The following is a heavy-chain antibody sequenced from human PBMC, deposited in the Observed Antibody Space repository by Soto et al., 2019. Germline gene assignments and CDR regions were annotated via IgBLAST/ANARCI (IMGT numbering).Heavy chain of an antibody. Sequence: EVQLVESGGGLVQPGGSLRLSCAASGFTFSSYSMNWVRQAPGKGLEWVSYISSSSSTIYYADSVKGRFTISRDNAKNSLYLQMNSLRDEDTAVYYCARYSDYEFRVYDYYYGMDVWGQGTTVTVSS. CDR1: GFTFSSYS. CDR3: ARYSDYEFRVYDYYYGMDV. V-gene: IGHV3-48*02. CDR2: ISSSSSTI. J-gene: IGHJ6*02. D-gene: IGHD4-17*01.